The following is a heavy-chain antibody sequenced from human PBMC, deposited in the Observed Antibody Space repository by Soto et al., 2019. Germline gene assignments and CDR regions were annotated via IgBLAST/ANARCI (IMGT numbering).Heavy chain of an antibody. V-gene: IGHV1-46*01. Sequence: QVQLVQSGAEVKSPGASVKVSCKASGYTFATYYMHWVRQAPGQGLEWMGVINPSGGSTNYAQKSQGRVTMTRDTPTSTLYMELGSLRSEDTAVYFCASQASSTEIADYDYGMDVWGQGTTVTVSS. CDR1: GYTFATYY. CDR3: ASQASSTEIADYDYGMDV. CDR2: INPSGGST. J-gene: IGHJ6*01. D-gene: IGHD2-2*01.